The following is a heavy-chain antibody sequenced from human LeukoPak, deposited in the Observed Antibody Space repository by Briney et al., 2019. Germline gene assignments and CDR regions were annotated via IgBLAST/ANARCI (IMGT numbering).Heavy chain of an antibody. CDR1: GFTFSSYA. CDR2: IRGSGGST. CDR3: AKDRSCTNDICHGDFDY. V-gene: IGHV3-23*01. D-gene: IGHD2-8*01. Sequence: GGSLRLSCAASGFTFSSYAVSWVRQAPGKGLEWVSSIRGSGGSTYSADSVKGRFTISRDNSKNTLYLQMNSLRAEDTALYYCAKDRSCTNDICHGDFDYWGQGTLVTVSS. J-gene: IGHJ4*02.